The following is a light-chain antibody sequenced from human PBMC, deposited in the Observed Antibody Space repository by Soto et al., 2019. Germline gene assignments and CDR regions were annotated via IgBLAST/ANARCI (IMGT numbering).Light chain of an antibody. V-gene: IGKV3-15*01. CDR3: QQYTSWPLT. CDR1: QSVTSN. Sequence: EIVMTQSPATLSLSPGERVTLSCRASQSVTSNLAWYQQKPGQAPRLLIYGASTRATAMPDRFSGSGSGTELTLTISGLQSQDFSFYYCQQYTSWPLTFGQGTRVEI. CDR2: GAS. J-gene: IGKJ1*01.